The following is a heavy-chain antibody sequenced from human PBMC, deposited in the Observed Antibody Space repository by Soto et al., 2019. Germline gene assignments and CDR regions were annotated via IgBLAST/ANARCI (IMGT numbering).Heavy chain of an antibody. D-gene: IGHD6-13*01. Sequence: QVQLVESGGGAVQPGRSLRLSCAASGFTFSSHAMHWVRQAPGKGLECVAIISYDGSNKYYVDSVRGRLTISRDNSKNTIYLQMNSLRAEDTAVYYCARDQTGITTTGGGRIDYWGQGTLVTVSS. J-gene: IGHJ4*02. CDR2: ISYDGSNK. V-gene: IGHV3-30-3*01. CDR1: GFTFSSHA. CDR3: ARDQTGITTTGGGRIDY.